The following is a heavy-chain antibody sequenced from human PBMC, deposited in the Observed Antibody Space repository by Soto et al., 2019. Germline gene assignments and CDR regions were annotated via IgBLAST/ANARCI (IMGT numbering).Heavy chain of an antibody. V-gene: IGHV3-7*01. J-gene: IGHJ6*02. CDR1: GFTFSSYW. D-gene: IGHD4-4*01. CDR2: ITQDGSEK. Sequence: GGSLRLSCAASGFTFSSYWMSWVRQAPGKGLEWVANITQDGSEKYYVDSVKGRFTISRDNAKNSLYLQMNSLRAEDTAVYYCARELRGPSDDYSYYYYGMDVGGQGTTVTVSS. CDR3: ARELRGPSDDYSYYYYGMDV.